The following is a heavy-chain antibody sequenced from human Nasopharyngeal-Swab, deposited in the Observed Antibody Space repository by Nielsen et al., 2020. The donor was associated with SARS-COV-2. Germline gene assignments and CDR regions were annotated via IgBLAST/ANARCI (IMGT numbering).Heavy chain of an antibody. D-gene: IGHD2-8*01. J-gene: IGHJ5*02. V-gene: IGHV4-59*01. Sequence: SETLSLPCPVSGGSISCYYWSWIRQPPGKGLEWIGYIYYSGSTNYNPSLKSRVTISVDTSKNQFSLKLSSVTAADTAVYSCAGRGCTNGVCEGRFDPGGQGTWVTVSS. CDR3: AGRGCTNGVCEGRFDP. CDR1: GGSISCYY. CDR2: IYYSGST.